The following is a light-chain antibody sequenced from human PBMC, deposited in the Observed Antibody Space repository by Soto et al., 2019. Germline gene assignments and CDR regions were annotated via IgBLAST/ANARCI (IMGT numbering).Light chain of an antibody. V-gene: IGKV1-12*01. CDR2: AAS. J-gene: IGKJ1*01. CDR1: QDLDRW. CDR3: LQDINYPWT. Sequence: DIQITQSPSSLSASVGDRVTITCRASQDLDRWLAWYQQKPGEAPKVLIYAASNLRSGVPSRFSGSGSGADFTLAISSLQPEDSATYYCLQDINYPWTFGQGTKVDIK.